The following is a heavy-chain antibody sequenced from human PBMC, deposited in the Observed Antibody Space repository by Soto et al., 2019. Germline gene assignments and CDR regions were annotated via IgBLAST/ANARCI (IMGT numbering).Heavy chain of an antibody. CDR2: IYHSGST. Sequence: QLQLQESGSGLVKPSQTLSLTCAVSGGSISSGGYSWSWIRQPPGKGLEWIGYIYHSGSTYNNPSLKSRVTLSVARSKNQFSRKLSSVTAADTAVYYCAAGGGLPRYYWGQGTLVTVSS. CDR1: GGSISSGGYS. J-gene: IGHJ4*02. V-gene: IGHV4-30-2*01. CDR3: AAGGGLPRYY. D-gene: IGHD5-12*01.